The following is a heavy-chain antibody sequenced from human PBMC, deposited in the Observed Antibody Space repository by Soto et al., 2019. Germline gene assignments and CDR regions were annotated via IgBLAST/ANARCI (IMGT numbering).Heavy chain of an antibody. V-gene: IGHV1-58*02. CDR2: IVVGSGNT. CDR3: AADWGSGYDNAGLGEYYGMDV. Sequence: SVKVSCKASGFTFTSSAMQWVRQARGQRLEWIGWIVVGSGNTNYAQKFQERVTITRDKSTSTSYMELSSLRSEDTAVYYCAADWGSGYDNAGLGEYYGMDVWGQGTTVTVPS. CDR1: GFTFTSSA. J-gene: IGHJ6*02. D-gene: IGHD5-12*01.